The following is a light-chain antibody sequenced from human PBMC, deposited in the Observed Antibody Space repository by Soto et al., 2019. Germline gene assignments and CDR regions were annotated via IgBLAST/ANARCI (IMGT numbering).Light chain of an antibody. J-gene: IGKJ2*01. V-gene: IGKV3-15*01. CDR1: QSVSSN. Sequence: EIVMTQSPATLSVSPGERATLSCRASQSVSSNLAWYQQKPGQAPRLLIDGASTRATGIPARFSGSGSGTEFTLTISSLQSEDFAVYYCQQYNNWLYTFGQVTKLEIK. CDR3: QQYNNWLYT. CDR2: GAS.